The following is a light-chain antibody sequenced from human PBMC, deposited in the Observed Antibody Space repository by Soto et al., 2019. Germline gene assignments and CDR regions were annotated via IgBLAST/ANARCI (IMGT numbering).Light chain of an antibody. V-gene: IGKV1-5*01. J-gene: IGKJ1*01. CDR2: DAS. CDR3: QQYNSYSQT. Sequence: DIQMTQSPFFLSASVGDRVTITCQASQDINIYLNWYQQKPGKAPKLLIYDASSLESGVPSRFSGSGSGTEFTLTISSLQPDDFATYYCQQYNSYSQTFGQGTKVDIK. CDR1: QDINIY.